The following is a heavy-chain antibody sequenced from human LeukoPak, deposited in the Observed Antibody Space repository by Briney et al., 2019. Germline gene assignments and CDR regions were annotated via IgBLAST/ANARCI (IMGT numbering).Heavy chain of an antibody. Sequence: GGTLRLSCAASGFTFSSYAMSWVRQAPGKGLEWVSVISGTGGSTYYADSVKGRFTISRDNSKNTLYLQMNSLRAEDTAVYYCATYRQVLLPFESWGQGTLVTVSS. CDR2: ISGTGGST. D-gene: IGHD2-8*02. CDR3: ATYRQVLLPFES. V-gene: IGHV3-23*01. J-gene: IGHJ4*02. CDR1: GFTFSSYA.